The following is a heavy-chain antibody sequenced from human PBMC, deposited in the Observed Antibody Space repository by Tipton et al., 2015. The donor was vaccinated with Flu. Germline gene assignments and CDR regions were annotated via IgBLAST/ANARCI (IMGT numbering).Heavy chain of an antibody. CDR1: GFTFSSYS. CDR2: ISSSSSTI. J-gene: IGHJ4*02. V-gene: IGHV3-48*04. D-gene: IGHD6-6*01. CDR3: ARGIGARAFDY. Sequence: SLRLSCAASGFTFSSYSMNWVRQAPGKGLEWVSYISSSSSTIYYADSVKGRFTISRDNAKNSLYLQMNSLRAEDTAVYYCARGIGARAFDYWGQGTLVTVSS.